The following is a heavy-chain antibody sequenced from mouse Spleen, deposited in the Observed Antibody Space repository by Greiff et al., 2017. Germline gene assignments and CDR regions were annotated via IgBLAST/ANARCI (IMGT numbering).Heavy chain of an antibody. CDR1: GFNITDHY. V-gene: IGHV14-4*01. J-gene: IGHJ3*01. Sequence: VQLQQSGAELVRPGASVKLSCTASGFNITDHYMHWVKQRPEQGLEWIGWIDPENGDTEYASKFQGKATITADTSSNTAYLQLSSLTSEDTAVYYCTATRFAYWGQGTLVTVSA. D-gene: IGHD1-2*01. CDR2: IDPENGDT. CDR3: TATRFAY.